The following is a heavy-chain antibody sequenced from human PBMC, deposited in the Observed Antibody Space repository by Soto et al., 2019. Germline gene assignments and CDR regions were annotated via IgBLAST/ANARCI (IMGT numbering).Heavy chain of an antibody. J-gene: IGHJ5*02. V-gene: IGHV3-23*01. Sequence: EVQLLESGGGLVQPGGSLRLSCAASGFTFSSYAMSWVRQAPGKGLEWVSATSGSGGSTYYADPVKGRFTISRDNSKNTLYLQINSLRAENTAVYYCAKGEYSSSPWWFDPWVQGTLVTVSS. CDR2: TSGSGGST. D-gene: IGHD6-6*01. CDR3: AKGEYSSSPWWFDP. CDR1: GFTFSSYA.